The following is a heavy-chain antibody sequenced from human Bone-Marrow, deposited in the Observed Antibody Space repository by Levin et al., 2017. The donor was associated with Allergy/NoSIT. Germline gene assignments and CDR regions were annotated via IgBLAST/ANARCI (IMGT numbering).Heavy chain of an antibody. CDR3: AREGRQTRRAVDV. Sequence: PGGSLRLSCAASGFTFSDYYMTWIRQAPGKGLEWVSYISSSGTTIYYADSVQGRFTISRDNARNSLYLHMNSLRAEDTAVYFCAREGRQTRRAVDVWGQGTTVTVSS. CDR1: GFTFSDYY. CDR2: ISSSGTTI. J-gene: IGHJ6*02. D-gene: IGHD1-1*01. V-gene: IGHV3-11*01.